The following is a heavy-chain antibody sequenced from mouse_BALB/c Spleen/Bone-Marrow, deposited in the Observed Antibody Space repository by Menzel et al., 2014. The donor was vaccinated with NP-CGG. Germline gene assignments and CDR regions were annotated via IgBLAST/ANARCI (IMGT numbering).Heavy chain of an antibody. Sequence: QVQLKELGPGLVAPSQSLSITCTISGFSLTNYSVHWVRQPPGKGLEWLVVIWSDGSTTYNSALKSRLSISKDNSKSQVVLKMNSLQTDDTAMYYCARHRYYAMDYWGQGTSVTVSS. CDR3: ARHRYYAMDY. J-gene: IGHJ4*01. CDR2: IWSDGST. CDR1: GFSLTNYS. V-gene: IGHV2-6-1*01.